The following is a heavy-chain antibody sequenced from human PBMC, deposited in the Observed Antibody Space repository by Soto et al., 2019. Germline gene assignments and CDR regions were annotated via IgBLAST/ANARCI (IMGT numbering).Heavy chain of an antibody. D-gene: IGHD5-12*01. CDR1: GFSLSTSGVG. Sequence: SGPTLVNPTQTLTLTCTFSGFSLSTSGVGVGWIRQPPGTALEWLALIYWDDDKRYSPSLKSRLTITKDTSKNQVVLTMTNMDRVDTATYHCAQQATSHNYCYGMSVGGQGTTVTVSS. CDR2: IYWDDDK. CDR3: AQQATSHNYCYGMSV. J-gene: IGHJ6*02. V-gene: IGHV2-5*02.